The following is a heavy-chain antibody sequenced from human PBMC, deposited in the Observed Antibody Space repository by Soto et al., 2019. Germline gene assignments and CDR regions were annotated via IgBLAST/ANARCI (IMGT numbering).Heavy chain of an antibody. CDR1: GGSGGSFSGYY. CDR2: INHSGST. J-gene: IGHJ6*02. Sequence: SETLSLTCAVYGGSGGSFSGYYWSWIRQPPGKGLEWIGEINHSGSTNYNPSHKSRVTISVDTSKNQFSLKLSSVTAADTAVYYCARLNGYCLRTNCHGYYGMDVWGQGTTVTVSS. CDR3: ARLNGYCLRTNCHGYYGMDV. D-gene: IGHD2-2*03. V-gene: IGHV4-34*01.